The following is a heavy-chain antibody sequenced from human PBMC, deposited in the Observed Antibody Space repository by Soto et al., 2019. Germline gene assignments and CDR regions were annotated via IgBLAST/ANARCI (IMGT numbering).Heavy chain of an antibody. CDR2: IFHHGGIE. D-gene: IGHD7-27*01. J-gene: IGHJ4*02. CDR1: GFTFSRYI. CDR3: AREETGDGSGFDY. V-gene: IGHV3-30-3*01. Sequence: QVQLVESGGGVVQPGRSLRLSCAASGFTFSRYIMHWVRQAPGKGLEWVTLIFHHGGIEHYADSVKGRFTISRDNSKNTLYLQMNSLRGEDTAVYYCAREETGDGSGFDYWGQGTLVTVSS.